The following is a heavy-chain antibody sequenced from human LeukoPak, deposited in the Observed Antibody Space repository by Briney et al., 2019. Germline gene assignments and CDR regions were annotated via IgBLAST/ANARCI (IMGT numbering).Heavy chain of an antibody. CDR1: GGSISSYY. D-gene: IGHD6-19*01. J-gene: IGHJ4*02. CDR2: IYYSGST. CDR3: ARQDRRSSGWFHYFDY. Sequence: SETLSLTCTVSGGSISSYYWSWIRQPPGKGLEWIGYIYYSGSTNYNPSLKSRVTISVDTSKNQFSLKLSSVTAADTAVYYCARQDRRSSGWFHYFDYWGQGTLVIVSS. V-gene: IGHV4-59*08.